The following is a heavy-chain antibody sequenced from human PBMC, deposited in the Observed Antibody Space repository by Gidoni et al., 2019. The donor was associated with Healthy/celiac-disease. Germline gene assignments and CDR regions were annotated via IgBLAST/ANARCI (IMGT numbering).Heavy chain of an antibody. V-gene: IGHV1-69*01. D-gene: IGHD3-22*01. CDR1: GGTFSSYA. J-gene: IGHJ4*02. CDR2: IIPIFGTA. CDR3: ARDPLLYYDSSGYLDY. Sequence: QVQLVQSGAEVKTPGSSVKVSCKASGGTFSSYAISWVRQAPGQGLGWMGGIIPIFGTANYAQKFQGRVTITADESTSTAYMELSSLRSEDTAVYYCARDPLLYYDSSGYLDYWGQGTLVTVSS.